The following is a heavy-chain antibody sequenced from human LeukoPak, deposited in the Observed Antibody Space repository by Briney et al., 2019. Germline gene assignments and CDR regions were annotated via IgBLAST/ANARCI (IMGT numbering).Heavy chain of an antibody. CDR2: ISDSGGAT. Sequence: GGSLRLSCAASGFTFSTYAMSWVRQAPGKGLEWVSAISDSGGATYYADSVKGRFTISRDNSKNTLYLQMNSLRAEDTAVYYCAKDPSRGFGYWGQGTLVTVSS. J-gene: IGHJ4*02. CDR1: GFTFSTYA. V-gene: IGHV3-23*01. CDR3: AKDPSRGFGY.